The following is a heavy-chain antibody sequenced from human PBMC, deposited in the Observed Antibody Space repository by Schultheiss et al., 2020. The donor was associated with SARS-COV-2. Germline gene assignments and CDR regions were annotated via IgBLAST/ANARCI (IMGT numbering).Heavy chain of an antibody. V-gene: IGHV3-30*04. CDR2: ISYDGSNK. Sequence: GGSLRLSCAASGFTFSSYAMHWVRQAPGKGLEWVAVISYDGSNKYYADSVKGRFTISRDNSKNTLYLQMNSLRADDTAVYYCTRARAEQHLPFSWGPIPHPTTWFDPWGQGTLVTVSS. D-gene: IGHD6-13*01. J-gene: IGHJ5*02. CDR3: TRARAEQHLPFSWGPIPHPTTWFDP. CDR1: GFTFSSYA.